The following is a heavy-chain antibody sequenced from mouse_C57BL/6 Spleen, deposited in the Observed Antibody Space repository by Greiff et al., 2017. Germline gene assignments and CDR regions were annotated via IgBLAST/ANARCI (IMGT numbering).Heavy chain of an antibody. CDR3: TGVLLGGYFDV. V-gene: IGHV6-3*01. D-gene: IGHD2-1*01. CDR1: GFTFSNYW. CDR2: IRLKSDNYAT. Sequence: EVMLVESGGGLVQPGGSMKLSCVASGFTFSNYWMNWVRQSPEKGLEWVAQIRLKSDNYATHYAESVKGRFTISRDDSKSSVYLQMNNLRAEDTGIYYCTGVLLGGYFDVWGTGTTVTVSS. J-gene: IGHJ1*03.